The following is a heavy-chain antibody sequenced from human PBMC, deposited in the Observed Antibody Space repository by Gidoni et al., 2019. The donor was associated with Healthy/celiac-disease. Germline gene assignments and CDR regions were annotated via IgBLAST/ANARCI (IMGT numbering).Heavy chain of an antibody. Sequence: QVQLQESGPGLAQPSEPPSLTRTVPGGSISSYYWSWIRQPPGKGLAWIGYIYYSGSTNYNPALKSRVTISVETSKNQFSLKLSSVTAADTAVYYCARLVMNLPPTPYYYYGMDVWGQGTTVTVSS. CDR3: ARLVMNLPPTPYYYYGMDV. V-gene: IGHV4-59*08. D-gene: IGHD3-22*01. CDR2: IYYSGST. CDR1: GGSISSYY. J-gene: IGHJ6*02.